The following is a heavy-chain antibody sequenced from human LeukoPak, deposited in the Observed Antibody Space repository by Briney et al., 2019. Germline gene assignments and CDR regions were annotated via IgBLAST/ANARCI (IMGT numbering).Heavy chain of an antibody. V-gene: IGHV1-69*05. Sequence: SVKVSCKASGGTFSSYAISWVRQAPGQGLEWMGGIIPIFGTANYAQKFQGRVTITTDESTSTAYMELSSLRSEDTAVYYCARGPLRFLEWFVNYYYYYMDVWGKGTTVTVSS. CDR2: IIPIFGTA. J-gene: IGHJ6*03. CDR1: GGTFSSYA. D-gene: IGHD3-3*01. CDR3: ARGPLRFLEWFVNYYYYYMDV.